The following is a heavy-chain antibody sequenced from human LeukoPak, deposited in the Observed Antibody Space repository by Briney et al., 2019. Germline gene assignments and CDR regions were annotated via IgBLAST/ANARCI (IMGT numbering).Heavy chain of an antibody. CDR3: ARDKGYSGFLFDY. D-gene: IGHD5-12*01. V-gene: IGHV3-66*01. Sequence: GGSLRLSCAASGFTVSSNYMSWVRQAPGKGLEWVSVIYSGGSTYYADSVKGRFTFSRDNSKNTLYLQMNSLRAEDTAVYYCARDKGYSGFLFDYWGQGTLVTVSS. J-gene: IGHJ4*02. CDR1: GFTVSSNY. CDR2: IYSGGST.